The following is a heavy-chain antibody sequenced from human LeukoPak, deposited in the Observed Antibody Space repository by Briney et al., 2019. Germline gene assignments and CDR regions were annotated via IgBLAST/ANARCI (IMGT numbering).Heavy chain of an antibody. Sequence: SETLPLTCTVSGGSISSYYWSWIRQPPGKGLEGIGYIYYSGSTNYNPSLNRRVTISVDTSKNQFSLKLSSVTAADTAVYYCAREAHDSSDWFDPWGQGTLVTVSS. D-gene: IGHD2-15*01. CDR1: GGSISSYY. V-gene: IGHV4-59*01. CDR3: AREAHDSSDWFDP. CDR2: IYYSGST. J-gene: IGHJ5*02.